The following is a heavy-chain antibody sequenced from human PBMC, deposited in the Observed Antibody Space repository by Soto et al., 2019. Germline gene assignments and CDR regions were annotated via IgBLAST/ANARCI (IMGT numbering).Heavy chain of an antibody. J-gene: IGHJ6*03. CDR2: IFSSGST. Sequence: QVQLHESGPGLVKPSETLSLTCTVADGSNRSHHWTWILQPPGKGLEWIGYIFSSGSTNDEPSLRCRVTVSLDTSKKHFYLNLRSVSAADTAVYDCARGAIVAVPGIPDYYRYYMDVWGKGTTVTASS. D-gene: IGHD2-2*01. CDR3: ARGAIVAVPGIPDYYRYYMDV. CDR1: DGSNRSHH. V-gene: IGHV4-59*11.